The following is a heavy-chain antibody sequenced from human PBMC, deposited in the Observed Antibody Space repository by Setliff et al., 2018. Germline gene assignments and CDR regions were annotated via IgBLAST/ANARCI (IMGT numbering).Heavy chain of an antibody. Sequence: SETLSLTCTVSGGSISSGVYYWGWIRQPPGKGLEWIGRIYHGGDTYYNASLKSRLTISVDTSKNQFTLKLRSVTAADTAVYYCARTGTYRYFDYWGQGTVVTVSA. CDR3: ARTGTYRYFDY. V-gene: IGHV4-39*01. D-gene: IGHD1-1*01. CDR2: IYHGGDT. J-gene: IGHJ4*02. CDR1: GGSISSGVYY.